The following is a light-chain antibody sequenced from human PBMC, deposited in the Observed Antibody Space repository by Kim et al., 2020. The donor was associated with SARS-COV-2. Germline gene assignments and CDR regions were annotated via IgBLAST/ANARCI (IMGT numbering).Light chain of an antibody. CDR2: KND. CDR1: HSNNGGKR. V-gene: IGLV1-44*01. Sequence: GEGGTLSCSGRHSNNGGKRVNWLPQVPGTGPKLLIYKNDQRPSGVPDRFSGSKSGTSASLAISGLQSEDETDYYCSTWDFSLDGPVFGGGTQLTVL. J-gene: IGLJ2*01. CDR3: STWDFSLDGPV.